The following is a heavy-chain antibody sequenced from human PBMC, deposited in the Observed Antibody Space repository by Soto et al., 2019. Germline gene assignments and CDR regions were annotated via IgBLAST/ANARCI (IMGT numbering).Heavy chain of an antibody. V-gene: IGHV5-51*01. CDR3: ARHAGYSSSWYIRFLEVGWFDP. Sequence: GESLKISCKGSGYSFTSYWIGWVRQMPGKGLEWMGIIYPGDSDTRYSPSFQGQVTISADKSISTAYLQWSSLKASDTAMYYCARHAGYSSSWYIRFLEVGWFDPWGQGTLVTVSS. CDR1: GYSFTSYW. D-gene: IGHD6-13*01. CDR2: IYPGDSDT. J-gene: IGHJ5*02.